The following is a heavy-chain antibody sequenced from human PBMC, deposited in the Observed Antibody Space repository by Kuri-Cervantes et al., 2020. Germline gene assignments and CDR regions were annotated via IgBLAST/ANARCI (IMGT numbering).Heavy chain of an antibody. V-gene: IGHV3-30*04. J-gene: IGHJ4*02. Sequence: GESLKISCTASGFTFGDYAMSWVRQAPGKGLEWVAVISYDGSVKHYAESVKGRFIVSRDNSKNTLYLQMNSLTAEDTAVYYCAKADVGAVAGSDYWGQGTLVTVSS. CDR1: GFTFGDYA. CDR3: AKADVGAVAGSDY. CDR2: ISYDGSVK. D-gene: IGHD6-19*01.